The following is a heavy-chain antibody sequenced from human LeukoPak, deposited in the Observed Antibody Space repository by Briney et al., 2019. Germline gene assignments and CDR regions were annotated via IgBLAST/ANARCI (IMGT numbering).Heavy chain of an antibody. V-gene: IGHV3-21*01. J-gene: IGHJ4*02. CDR2: ISSSSNYI. D-gene: IGHD3-22*01. Sequence: GGSLRLSCAGSGFTFNTYNMNWVRQAPGKGLEWVSSISSSSNYIYYADSVKGRFTISRDNAKNSLYLQMNSLRAEDTAVYYCARLYDGSAYHADHFDYWGQGTLVIVSS. CDR3: ARLYDGSAYHADHFDY. CDR1: GFTFNTYN.